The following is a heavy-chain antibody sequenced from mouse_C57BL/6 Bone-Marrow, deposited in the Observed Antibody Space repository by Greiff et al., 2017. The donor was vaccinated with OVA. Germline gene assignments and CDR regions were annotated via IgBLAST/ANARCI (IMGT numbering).Heavy chain of an antibody. D-gene: IGHD2-5*01. J-gene: IGHJ2*01. CDR1: GYTFTDYE. CDR2: IDPETGGT. V-gene: IGHV1-15*01. CDR3: TRVGDYSNFDY. Sequence: QVQLQQSGAELVRPGASVTLSCKASGYTFTDYEMHWVKQTPVHGLEWIGAIDPETGGTAYNQKFKGKAILTADKSSSTAYMELRSLTSEDSAVYYCTRVGDYSNFDYWGQGTTLTVSS.